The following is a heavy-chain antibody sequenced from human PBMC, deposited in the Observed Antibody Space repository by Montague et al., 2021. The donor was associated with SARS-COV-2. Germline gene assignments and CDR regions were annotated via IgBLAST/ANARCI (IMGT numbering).Heavy chain of an antibody. CDR3: ARVEYYGFWSGQYDTRYYFYGMDV. Sequence: CAISGDSVARDRVAWNWNRQSPSTRLEWLGRTYYRSEWYMDYALSLNSRMTINPDTSKNEFSLHLNSVTPDDTAVYYCARVEYYGFWSGQYDTRYYFYGMDVWGQGTTVTVSS. D-gene: IGHD3-3*01. CDR2: TYYRSEWYM. V-gene: IGHV6-1*01. J-gene: IGHJ6*02. CDR1: GDSVARDRVA.